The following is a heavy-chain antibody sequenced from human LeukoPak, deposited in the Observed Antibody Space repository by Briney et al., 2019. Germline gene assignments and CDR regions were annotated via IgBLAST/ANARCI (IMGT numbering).Heavy chain of an antibody. CDR2: IYSGGST. CDR3: ARVGTRYFDLDY. CDR1: GFNVSSNY. Sequence: GGSLRLSCAASGFNVSSNYMSWVRQAPGKGLEWVSVIYSGGSTYYADSVKGRFIISRDNSKNMLYLQMNSLRAEDTAVYYCARVGTRYFDLDYWGQGTLVTVSS. D-gene: IGHD3-9*01. J-gene: IGHJ4*02. V-gene: IGHV3-53*01.